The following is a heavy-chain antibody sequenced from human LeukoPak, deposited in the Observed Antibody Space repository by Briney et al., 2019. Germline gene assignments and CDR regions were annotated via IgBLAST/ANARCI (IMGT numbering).Heavy chain of an antibody. CDR3: TTASVGASFDY. J-gene: IGHJ4*02. V-gene: IGHV3-15*01. CDR1: GFTFSSYA. D-gene: IGHD1-26*01. Sequence: GGSLRLSCAASGFTFSSYAMSWVRQAPGKGLEWVGRIKSKTDGGTTDYAAPVKGRFTISRDDSKNTLYLQMNSLKTEDTAVYYCTTASVGASFDYWGQGTLVTVSS. CDR2: IKSKTDGGTT.